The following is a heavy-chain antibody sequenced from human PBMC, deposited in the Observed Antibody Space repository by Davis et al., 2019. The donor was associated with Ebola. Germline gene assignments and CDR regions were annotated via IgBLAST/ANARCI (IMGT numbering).Heavy chain of an antibody. CDR2: IYYSGST. V-gene: IGHV4-59*12. CDR3: ARAPWYYGSGSRYYFDY. D-gene: IGHD3-10*01. J-gene: IGHJ4*02. CDR1: GGSISSYY. Sequence: SETLSLTCTVSGGSISSYYWSWIRQPPGKGLEWIGYIYYSGSTNYNPSLKSRVTISVDTSKNQFSLKLSSVTAADTAVYYCARAPWYYGSGSRYYFDYWGQGTLVTVSS.